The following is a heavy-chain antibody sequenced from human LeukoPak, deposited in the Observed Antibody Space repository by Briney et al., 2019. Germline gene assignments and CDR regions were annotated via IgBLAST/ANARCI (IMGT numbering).Heavy chain of an antibody. CDR3: ARSIGPGCSSTSCFVSFDY. J-gene: IGHJ4*02. D-gene: IGHD2-2*01. CDR1: GYSFTTYW. V-gene: IGHV5-51*01. Sequence: GESLKISCEGSGYSFTTYWIAWVCQMPGKGLEWMGIIYPGDSDTRYSPSFQGQVTISADKSVRTAYLQWSSLKASDTAMYYCARSIGPGCSSTSCFVSFDYWGQGTLLTVSS. CDR2: IYPGDSDT.